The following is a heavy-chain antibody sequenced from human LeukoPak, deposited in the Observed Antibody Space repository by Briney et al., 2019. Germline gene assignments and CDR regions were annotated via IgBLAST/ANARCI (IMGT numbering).Heavy chain of an antibody. V-gene: IGHV3-43*02. CDR1: GFTFEDHD. CDR2: ISKDGGNK. D-gene: IGHD1-1*01. Sequence: TGRSLRLSCAASGFTFEDHDMYWVRQVPGKGLEWVCLISKDGGNKHYADSVKGRFSISRDNNRNSLSLQMNSLRSEDTALYFCAKRSGAPNNFDYWGQGALVTVSS. CDR3: AKRSGAPNNFDY. J-gene: IGHJ4*02.